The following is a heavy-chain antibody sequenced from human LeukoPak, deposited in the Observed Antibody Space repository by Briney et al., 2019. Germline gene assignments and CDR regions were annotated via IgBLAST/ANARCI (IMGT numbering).Heavy chain of an antibody. V-gene: IGHV6-1*01. CDR1: GDSVSSNSAA. CDR3: ARGDLAYCGGDCYSFDY. CDR2: TYYRSKWYN. Sequence: SQTLSLTCAISGDSVSSNSAAWNWIRQSPSRGLEWLGRTYYRSKWYNDYAVSVKSRITINPDTSKNQFSLQLNSVTPEDTAVYYCARGDLAYCGGDCYSFDYWGQGTLVTVSS. D-gene: IGHD2-21*01. J-gene: IGHJ4*02.